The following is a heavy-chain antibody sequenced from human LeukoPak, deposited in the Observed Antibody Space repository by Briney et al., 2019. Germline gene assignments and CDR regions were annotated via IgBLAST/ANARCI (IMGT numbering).Heavy chain of an antibody. J-gene: IGHJ4*02. CDR3: ARDLGIAARTFDY. V-gene: IGHV3-48*01. Sequence: PGGSLRLSCAASGFTFSSYSMNWVCQAPGKGLEWVSYISSSSSTIYYADSVKGRFTISRDNAKNSLYLQMNSLRAEDTAVYYCARDLGIAARTFDYWGQGTLVTVSS. CDR2: ISSSSSTI. D-gene: IGHD6-13*01. CDR1: GFTFSSYS.